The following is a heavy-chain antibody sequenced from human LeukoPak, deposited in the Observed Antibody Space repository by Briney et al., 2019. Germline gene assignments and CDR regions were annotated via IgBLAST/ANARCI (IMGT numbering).Heavy chain of an antibody. CDR3: AREVVVPADHYYYYMDV. D-gene: IGHD2-2*01. CDR1: GGSISSYY. V-gene: IGHV4-4*07. Sequence: SETLSLTCTVSGGSISSYYWSWIRQPAGKGLEWIGRIYTSGSTNYNPSLKSRVTMSVDTSKNQFSLKLSSVTAADTAVYYCAREVVVPADHYYYYMDVWGKGTTVTVSS. J-gene: IGHJ6*03. CDR2: IYTSGST.